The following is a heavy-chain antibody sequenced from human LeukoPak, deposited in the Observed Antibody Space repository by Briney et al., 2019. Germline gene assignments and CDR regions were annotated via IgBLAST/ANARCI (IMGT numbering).Heavy chain of an antibody. CDR2: ISGYNGNT. D-gene: IGHD6-13*01. V-gene: IGHV1-18*01. CDR3: ARIAAAGTPHDAFDI. Sequence: ASVKLSCKASTYTFTRYGISWVRQAHGQGLEWMGWISGYNGNTNYAQKFLGRVSMTADTATSTAYMELRSLTSDDTAMYYCARIAAAGTPHDAFDIWGQGTMVTVAS. J-gene: IGHJ3*02. CDR1: TYTFTRYG.